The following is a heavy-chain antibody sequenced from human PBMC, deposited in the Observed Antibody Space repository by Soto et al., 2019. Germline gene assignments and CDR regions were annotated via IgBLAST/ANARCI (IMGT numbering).Heavy chain of an antibody. CDR3: ASYRRCSSTSCSNRKNWFDP. J-gene: IGHJ5*02. CDR1: GGSISSSSYY. Sequence: SETLSLTCTVSGGSISSSSYYWGWIRQPPGKGLEWIGSIYYSGSTYYNPSLKSRVTISVDTSKNQFSPKLSSVTAADTAAYYCASYRRCSSTSCSNRKNWFDPWGQGTLVTVSS. D-gene: IGHD2-2*01. CDR2: IYYSGST. V-gene: IGHV4-39*01.